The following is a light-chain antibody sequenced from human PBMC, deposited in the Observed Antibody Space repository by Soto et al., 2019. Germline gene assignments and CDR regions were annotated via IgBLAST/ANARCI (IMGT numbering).Light chain of an antibody. CDR3: QQYNNWPRPT. CDR1: QSVSSN. CDR2: GAS. Sequence: EIVMTQSPATLSVSPGERATLSCRASQSVSSNLAWYQQKPGQAPRLLIYGASTRATGIPARFSGSGSGTEFTLTISSLQSEDFAVYYCQQYNNWPRPTVGGGTKVDIK. V-gene: IGKV3-15*01. J-gene: IGKJ4*01.